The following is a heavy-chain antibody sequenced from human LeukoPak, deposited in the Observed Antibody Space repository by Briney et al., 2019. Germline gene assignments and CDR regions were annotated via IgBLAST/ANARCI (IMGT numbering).Heavy chain of an antibody. CDR3: ARATVTTSSYGMDV. CDR2: IYSGGST. J-gene: IGHJ6*02. Sequence: GGSLRLSCAASGFTVSSNYMSWGRQAPGKGLAWVSVIYSGGSTYYADSVKGRFTISRHNSKNTLYLQMNSLRAEDTAVYYCARATVTTSSYGMDVWGQGTTVTVSS. D-gene: IGHD4-17*01. V-gene: IGHV3-53*04. CDR1: GFTVSSNY.